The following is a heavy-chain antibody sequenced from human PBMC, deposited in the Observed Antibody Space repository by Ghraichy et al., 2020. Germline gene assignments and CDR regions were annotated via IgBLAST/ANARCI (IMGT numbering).Heavy chain of an antibody. CDR3: ARDRGELGRGLA. Sequence: GGSLRLSCVTSRFNFKIYGMTWVRQAPGKGLEWIAHIGGDGSPTHYADSVKGRFAVSRDNAKNSLYLQLNSLRVDDTAVYYCARDRGELGRGLAWGQGNLVTV. CDR1: RFNFKIYG. D-gene: IGHD1-26*01. J-gene: IGHJ5*02. V-gene: IGHV3-48*03. CDR2: IGGDGSPT.